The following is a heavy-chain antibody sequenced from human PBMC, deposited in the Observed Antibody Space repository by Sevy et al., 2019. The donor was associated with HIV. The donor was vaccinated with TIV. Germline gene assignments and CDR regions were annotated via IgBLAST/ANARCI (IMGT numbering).Heavy chain of an antibody. CDR2: IYYSGNT. J-gene: IGHJ6*02. Sequence: SETLSLTCTISGGSIGSSYYWGWVRQHPGKGLELIGTIYYSGNTEYNPSLKSRVTISVDRSKNQVSLKLSSVTAADTAVYYCAKTETVYYYGMDVWGQGTSVTVSS. V-gene: IGHV4-39*01. CDR3: AKTETVYYYGMDV. D-gene: IGHD1-1*01. CDR1: GGSIGSSYY.